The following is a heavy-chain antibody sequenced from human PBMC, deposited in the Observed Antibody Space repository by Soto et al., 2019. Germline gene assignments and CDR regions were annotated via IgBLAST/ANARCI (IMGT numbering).Heavy chain of an antibody. Sequence: GAPVKVSCKGSGYTFTSYGISWVRQAPGQGLEWMGWISAYNGNTNYAQKLQGRVTMTTDTSTSTAYMELRSLRSDDTAVYYCARDTDSSGWSDAFDIWGQGTMVTVSS. J-gene: IGHJ3*02. CDR2: ISAYNGNT. V-gene: IGHV1-18*01. CDR1: GYTFTSYG. CDR3: ARDTDSSGWSDAFDI. D-gene: IGHD6-19*01.